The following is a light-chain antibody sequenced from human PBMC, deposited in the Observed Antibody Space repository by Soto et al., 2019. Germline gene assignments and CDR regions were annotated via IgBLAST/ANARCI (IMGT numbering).Light chain of an antibody. CDR3: QQRSNWPFPLT. CDR1: RHVYINA. CDR2: GAS. V-gene: IGKV3D-20*02. Sequence: VVLTQSPATLSLSPGDRATLSCRASRHVYINALGWYQQKPGRTPTLLIYGASTRATDIPDRFSATGSGTDFSLTISGVEPEDSAVYYCQQRSNWPFPLTFGGGTKVEIK. J-gene: IGKJ4*01.